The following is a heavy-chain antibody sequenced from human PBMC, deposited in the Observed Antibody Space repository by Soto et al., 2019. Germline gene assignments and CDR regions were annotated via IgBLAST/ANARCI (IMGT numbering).Heavy chain of an antibody. CDR3: VRGAWDYYYGMDV. Sequence: ASVKVSCKASGYTFTGYYMHWVRQAPGQGLEWMGWINPNSGGTNYAQKFQGWVTMTRDTSISTAYMELSRLRSDDTAVYYCVRGAWDYYYGMDVWGQGTTVTVSS. J-gene: IGHJ6*02. D-gene: IGHD3-16*01. CDR2: INPNSGGT. V-gene: IGHV1-2*04. CDR1: GYTFTGYY.